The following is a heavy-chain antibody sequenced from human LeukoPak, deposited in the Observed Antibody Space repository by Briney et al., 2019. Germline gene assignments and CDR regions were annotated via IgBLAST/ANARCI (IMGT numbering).Heavy chain of an antibody. CDR3: ARLLKATITY. CDR2: IYYSGST. J-gene: IGHJ4*02. V-gene: IGHV4-39*01. D-gene: IGHD5-24*01. Sequence: SETLSLTCTVSGGSISSSIYYWGWIRQPPGKGLEWIGSIYYSGSTYYNPSLKSRVTISVDTSKNQFSLKLSSVTAADTAVYYCARLLKATITYWGQGTLVTVSS. CDR1: GGSISSSIYY.